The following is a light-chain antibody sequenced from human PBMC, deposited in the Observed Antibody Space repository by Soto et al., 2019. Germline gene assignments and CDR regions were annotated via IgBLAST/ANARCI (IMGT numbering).Light chain of an antibody. CDR2: DAS. J-gene: IGKJ4*01. CDR1: QSVTNS. CDR3: QQYSRSPVT. V-gene: IGKV3-11*01. Sequence: EIVLTQSPATLSLSPGERATLSCRASQSVTNSLAWYQQKPGQAPRLLVYDASNRATGIPTRFSGSGSGTDFTLTISRLEPEDFAVYYCQQYSRSPVTFGGGTKVDIK.